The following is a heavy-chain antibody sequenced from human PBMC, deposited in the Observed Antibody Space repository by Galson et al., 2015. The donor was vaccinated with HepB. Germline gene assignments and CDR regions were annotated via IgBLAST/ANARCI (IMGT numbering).Heavy chain of an antibody. CDR3: ATDRLYGGFDWLSRGDGFHL. Sequence: SVKVSCKASGNTDINYSTHWVRQAPGQGPEWMGIINPSGDSTSYQHKFQGRLTMTRDTSTTTVYMELRSLTSDDTAVYYCATDRLYGGFDWLSRGDGFHLWGQGTMVTVSS. CDR2: INPSGDST. V-gene: IGHV1-46*01. D-gene: IGHD3-9*01. CDR1: GNTDINYS. J-gene: IGHJ3*01.